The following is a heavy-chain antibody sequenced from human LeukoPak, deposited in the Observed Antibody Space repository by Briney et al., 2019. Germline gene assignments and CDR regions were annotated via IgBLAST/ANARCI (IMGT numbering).Heavy chain of an antibody. V-gene: IGHV1-2*02. Sequence: ASVKVSCKASGYTFTGYYMHWVRQAPGQGLEWMGWINPNSGDTNYAQKFQGRVTMTRDTSISTAYMELSRLRSDDTAVYYCARVDLQDIIIDYWGQGTLVTVSS. J-gene: IGHJ4*02. CDR1: GYTFTGYY. CDR3: ARVDLQDIIIDY. CDR2: INPNSGDT. D-gene: IGHD4-4*01.